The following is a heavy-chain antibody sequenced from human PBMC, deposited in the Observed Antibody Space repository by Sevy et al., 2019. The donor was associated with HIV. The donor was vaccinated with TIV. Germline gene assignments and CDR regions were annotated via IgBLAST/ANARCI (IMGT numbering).Heavy chain of an antibody. D-gene: IGHD6-19*01. J-gene: IGHJ4*02. V-gene: IGHV4-39*01. CDR2: INYSGST. CDR1: GASISSSGYY. Sequence: SETLSLTCTVSGASISSSGYYWGWIRQPPGKGLEWIASINYSGSTFYNPPLKSRVTISSDTSKNQFSLKLNSVTAADTSIYYCAGPTLTYSSGWSYYDSWGQGTVVTVSS. CDR3: AGPTLTYSSGWSYYDS.